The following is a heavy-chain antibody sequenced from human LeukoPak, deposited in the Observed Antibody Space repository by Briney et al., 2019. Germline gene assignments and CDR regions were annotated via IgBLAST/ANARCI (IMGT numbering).Heavy chain of an antibody. D-gene: IGHD4-17*01. Sequence: GGSLRLSCAASGFPFRDYAMHWVRQAPGKGLEYVSTISSNGDITYYAESVKGRFSISRGNSKNTLFLQLGSLRAEDMAVYYCARGPQPYDDSGSRAFDIWGQGAMVTVSS. V-gene: IGHV3-64*02. CDR3: ARGPQPYDDSGSRAFDI. J-gene: IGHJ3*02. CDR1: GFPFRDYA. CDR2: ISSNGDIT.